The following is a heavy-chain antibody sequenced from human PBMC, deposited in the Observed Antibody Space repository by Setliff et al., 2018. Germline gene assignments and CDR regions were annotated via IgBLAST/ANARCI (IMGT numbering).Heavy chain of an antibody. CDR2: INWDGRTT. V-gene: IGHV3-20*04. Sequence: PGGSLRLSCAASGFTFSTYAVSWVRQAPGKGLEWVATINWDGRTTGYRDSVKGRFTISRDNAKNSLYLQMNSLRAEDTAVYYCARDARPYYDFWSGYYQTMPHFDYWGQGTLVTVSS. CDR1: GFTFSTYA. D-gene: IGHD3-3*01. CDR3: ARDARPYYDFWSGYYQTMPHFDY. J-gene: IGHJ4*02.